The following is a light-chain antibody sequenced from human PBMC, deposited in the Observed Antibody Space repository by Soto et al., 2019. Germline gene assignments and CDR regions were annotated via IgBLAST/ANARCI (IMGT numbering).Light chain of an antibody. CDR1: QGISHY. J-gene: IGKJ4*01. CDR2: AAS. Sequence: DLQMTQSPPAMSASVGARVTITCRARQGISHYLAWFQQKPGKVPKRLIYAASSLQSGVPSRFSDSGSGTELTITIRRLKPEDVETDEGLQQESYTLTFCGGTKVDNK. V-gene: IGKV1-17*03. CDR3: LQQESYTLT.